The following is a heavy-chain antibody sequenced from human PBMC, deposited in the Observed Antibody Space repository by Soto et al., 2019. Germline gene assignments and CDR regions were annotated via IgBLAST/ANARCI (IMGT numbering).Heavy chain of an antibody. CDR3: ARGFTNPFRLLSYDFWSGPSGGDF. D-gene: IGHD3-3*01. Sequence: PSETLSLTCAVYGGYFRGYYWSWIRQPPGKGLEWIGEINHSGSTNYNPSLKSRVTISVDTSKNQFSLKLSSVTAADTAVYYCARGFTNPFRLLSYDFWSGPSGGDFWGQGTLVTVSS. CDR1: GGYFRGYY. CDR2: INHSGST. J-gene: IGHJ4*02. V-gene: IGHV4-34*01.